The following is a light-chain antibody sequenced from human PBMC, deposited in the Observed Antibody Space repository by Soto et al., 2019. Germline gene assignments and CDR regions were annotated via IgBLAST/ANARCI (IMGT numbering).Light chain of an antibody. Sequence: EIVLTQSPATLSLSPGDRSTLSCRASQSVSRYLAWFQQKPGQTPRLLIYGASNRATGIPDRFSGSGSGTDFTLTISSLEPEDFAVYYCQQRINWPITFGQGRRLEIK. V-gene: IGKV3-11*01. J-gene: IGKJ5*01. CDR1: QSVSRY. CDR2: GAS. CDR3: QQRINWPIT.